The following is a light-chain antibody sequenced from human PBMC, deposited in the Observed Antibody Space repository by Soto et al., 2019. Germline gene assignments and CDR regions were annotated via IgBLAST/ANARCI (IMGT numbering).Light chain of an antibody. Sequence: QSARTQPASVSGSPGQSITISCTGTSSDVGGYNYVSWYQQHPGKAPKLMIYEVSNRPSGDSDRFSGSKSGNTASLTISGLQAEDEPDYYCSSYTSRSTPYVFGSGTKLTVL. CDR3: SSYTSRSTPYV. J-gene: IGLJ1*01. V-gene: IGLV2-14*03. CDR2: EVS. CDR1: SSDVGGYNY.